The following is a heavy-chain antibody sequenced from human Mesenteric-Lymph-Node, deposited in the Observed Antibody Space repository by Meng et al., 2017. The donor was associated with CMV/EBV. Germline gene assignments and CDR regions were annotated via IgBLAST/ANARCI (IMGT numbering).Heavy chain of an antibody. CDR2: SYYSGIT. Sequence: GPLRLSCTVSGGSINNYYWAWIRQPPGKGLEWIGHSYYSGITDYNPSLKSRVTMSLDTSETQFSLRLKSVTAADTAVYYCATSSGWTYYFDNWGQGALVTVSS. V-gene: IGHV4-59*03. D-gene: IGHD6-19*01. J-gene: IGHJ4*02. CDR3: ATSSGWTYYFDN. CDR1: GGSINNYY.